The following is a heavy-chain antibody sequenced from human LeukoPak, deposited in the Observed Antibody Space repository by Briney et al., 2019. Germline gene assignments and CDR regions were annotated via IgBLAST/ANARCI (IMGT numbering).Heavy chain of an antibody. CDR3: ARDRRYNWNAGGRYFDY. Sequence: ASVKVSCKASGYTFTSYYMHWVRQAPGQGLEWMGIINPSGGSTSYAQKFQGRVTMTRDTSTSTAYMELRSLRSDDTAVYYCARDRRYNWNAGGRYFDYWGQGTLVTVSS. D-gene: IGHD1-1*01. CDR1: GYTFTSYY. J-gene: IGHJ4*02. CDR2: INPSGGST. V-gene: IGHV1-46*01.